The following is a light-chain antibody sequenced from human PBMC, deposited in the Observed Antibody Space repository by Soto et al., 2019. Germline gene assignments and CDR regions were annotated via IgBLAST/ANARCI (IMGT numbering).Light chain of an antibody. Sequence: VVTQPPSVSGAPGKRVTLSCTGSSSNIGAGYDVHWYQQLPGTAPKRLIYGNSNRPSGVPDRFSGSKSGTSAYLAITGLQAEDEADSYCQAYDSSLRGVVFGGGTKVTVL. V-gene: IGLV1-40*01. CDR3: QAYDSSLRGVV. CDR2: GNS. CDR1: SSNIGAGYD. J-gene: IGLJ2*01.